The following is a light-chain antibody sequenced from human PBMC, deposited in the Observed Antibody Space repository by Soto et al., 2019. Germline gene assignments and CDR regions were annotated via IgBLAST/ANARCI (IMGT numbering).Light chain of an antibody. CDR2: GTS. CDR1: QSVSRSY. V-gene: IGKV3-20*01. Sequence: EVVLTQYPGTMSLSPGERATLSCRASQSVSRSYLAWYQQKPGQAPRMLIYGTSSRATGIPDRFSSSGSGTEFTLTISRLEPEDFAVYYCQQHGSSLWTFGQGTKVELK. CDR3: QQHGSSLWT. J-gene: IGKJ1*01.